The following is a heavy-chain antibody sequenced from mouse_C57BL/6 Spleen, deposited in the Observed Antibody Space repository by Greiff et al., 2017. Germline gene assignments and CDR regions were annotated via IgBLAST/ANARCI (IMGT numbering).Heavy chain of an antibody. CDR3: AREGIYYGSSAYAMDY. D-gene: IGHD1-1*01. J-gene: IGHJ4*01. CDR1: GFTFSSYA. CDR2: ISDGGSYT. Sequence: DVHLVESGGGLVKPGGSLKLSCAASGFTFSSYAMSWVRQTPEKRLEWVATISDGGSYTYYPDNVKGRFTISRDNAKNNLYLQMSHLKSEDTAMYYCAREGIYYGSSAYAMDYWGQGTSVTVSS. V-gene: IGHV5-4*01.